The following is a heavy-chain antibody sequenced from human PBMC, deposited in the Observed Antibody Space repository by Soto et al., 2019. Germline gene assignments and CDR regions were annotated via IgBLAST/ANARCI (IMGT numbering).Heavy chain of an antibody. CDR3: ARMERSKEGLSVYYFDF. Sequence: SETLSLTCTVSSGSISGYFWSWIRQPPGKEPEWIGYISYRGNTNYDPSLQSRVSISLVTSKNQISLKLDAVTASDTAVYYCARMERSKEGLSVYYFDFWGQGTLVTVSS. CDR2: ISYRGNT. CDR1: SGSISGYF. J-gene: IGHJ4*02. D-gene: IGHD1-26*01. V-gene: IGHV4-59*01.